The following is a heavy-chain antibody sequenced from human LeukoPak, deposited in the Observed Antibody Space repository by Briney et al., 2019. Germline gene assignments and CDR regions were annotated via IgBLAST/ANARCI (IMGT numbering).Heavy chain of an antibody. CDR3: ARDGGHSTDLDY. CDR2: IKQDGSER. D-gene: IGHD2-8*02. CDR1: GLTFSRHW. J-gene: IGHJ4*02. V-gene: IGHV3-7*01. Sequence: GGSLRLSCATSGLTFSRHWMSWVRQTPGKGPEWVANIKQDGSERYYVHSVRGRFTISRDNAKNSLYLQMNSLRAEDTAVYYCARDGGHSTDLDYWGQGILVTVS.